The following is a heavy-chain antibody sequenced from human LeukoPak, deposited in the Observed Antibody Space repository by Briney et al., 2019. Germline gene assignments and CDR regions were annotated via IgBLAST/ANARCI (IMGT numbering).Heavy chain of an antibody. D-gene: IGHD4-23*01. Sequence: GGSLRLSCAASGFSLSSYSMNWIRQAPGKGLEWVSVIYSGGSTYYADSVKGRFTISRDNSKNTLYLQMNSLRAEDTAVYYCARGPTTVVPIDYWGQGTLVTVSS. CDR3: ARGPTTVVPIDY. J-gene: IGHJ4*02. V-gene: IGHV3-53*01. CDR2: IYSGGST. CDR1: GFSLSSYS.